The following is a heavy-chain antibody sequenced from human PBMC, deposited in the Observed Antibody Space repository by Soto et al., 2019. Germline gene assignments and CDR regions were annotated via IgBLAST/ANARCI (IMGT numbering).Heavy chain of an antibody. D-gene: IGHD1-1*01. Sequence: GGSLRLSCVASGFTFNIYWMHWVHQAPGKGLEWVSRIDNDGSATTYADSVKGRFTISRDNAKNTLFLQMNTLRVDDTAVYYCARDNWNSYWGQGTLVTVSS. CDR2: IDNDGSAT. CDR1: GFTFNIYW. V-gene: IGHV3-74*01. J-gene: IGHJ4*02. CDR3: ARDNWNSY.